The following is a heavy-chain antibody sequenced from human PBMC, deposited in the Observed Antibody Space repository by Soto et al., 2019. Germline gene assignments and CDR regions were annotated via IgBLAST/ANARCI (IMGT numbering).Heavy chain of an antibody. J-gene: IGHJ4*02. CDR2: ISAYNGNT. CDR3: ARDGRFTLATITAYDY. V-gene: IGHV1-18*01. CDR1: GYTFTSYG. D-gene: IGHD5-12*01. Sequence: GASVKVSCKASGYTFTSYGISWVRQAPGQGLEWMGWISAYNGNTNYAQKLQGRVTMTTDTSTSTAYMELRSLRSDDTAVYYCARDGRFTLATITAYDYWGQGTLVTVSS.